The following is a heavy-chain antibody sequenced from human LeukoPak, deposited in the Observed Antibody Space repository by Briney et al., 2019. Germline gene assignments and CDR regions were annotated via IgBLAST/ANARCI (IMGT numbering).Heavy chain of an antibody. CDR3: AKDAKRNYDFWDRFDY. D-gene: IGHD3-3*01. Sequence: HPGGSLRLSCAASGFTFSTYAMSWVRQAPGKGLEWVSAISGSGGSTYYADSVKGRFTISRDNSKNTLYLQMNSLRVEDPAFYYCAKDAKRNYDFWDRFDYWGQGTLVTVSS. V-gene: IGHV3-23*01. J-gene: IGHJ4*02. CDR2: ISGSGGST. CDR1: GFTFSTYA.